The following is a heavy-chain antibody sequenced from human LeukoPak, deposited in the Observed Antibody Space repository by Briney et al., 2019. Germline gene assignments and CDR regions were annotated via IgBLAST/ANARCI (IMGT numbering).Heavy chain of an antibody. CDR3: AGGRRYDILTGSQQDYYYYAMEV. CDR1: GASISSGDYY. D-gene: IGHD3-9*01. V-gene: IGHV4-30-4*01. CDR2: IYYSETP. Sequence: PSQTLSLTCTVSGASISSGDYYGSWIRQPPGKGLEWIAYIYYSETPYYDPSLKSRVSISVDTYKRQFSLRLSSVTAADTAVYFCAGGRRYDILTGSQQDYYYYAMEVWGQGTTVTVSS. J-gene: IGHJ6*02.